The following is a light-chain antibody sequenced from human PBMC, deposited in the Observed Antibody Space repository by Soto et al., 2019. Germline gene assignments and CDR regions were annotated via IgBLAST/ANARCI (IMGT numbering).Light chain of an antibody. CDR3: QQYGKSPGLT. V-gene: IGKV3-20*01. Sequence: EIVLTQSPGTLSLFPGETATLSCRASQRVSSKYLAWYQQKPGQAPRLLIYGASRRATGIPDRFSGSGSGTDFGLTINRLEPEDFAVYYCQQYGKSPGLTFGGGTKVEIK. CDR2: GAS. CDR1: QRVSSKY. J-gene: IGKJ4*01.